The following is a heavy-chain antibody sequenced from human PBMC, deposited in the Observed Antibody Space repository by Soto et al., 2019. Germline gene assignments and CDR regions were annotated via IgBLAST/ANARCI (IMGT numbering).Heavy chain of an antibody. V-gene: IGHV1-69*13. CDR3: ASLSPPHGDYDY. Sequence: GASVKVSCKASGGTFSSYAISWVRQAPGQGLEWMGGIIPIFGTANYAQKFQGRVTITADESTSTAYMELSSLRSEDTAVYYCASLSPPHGDYDYWGQGNLVTVSS. D-gene: IGHD4-17*01. CDR1: GGTFSSYA. CDR2: IIPIFGTA. J-gene: IGHJ4*02.